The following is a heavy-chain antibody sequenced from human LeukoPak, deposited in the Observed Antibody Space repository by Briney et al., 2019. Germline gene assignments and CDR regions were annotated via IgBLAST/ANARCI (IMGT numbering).Heavy chain of an antibody. V-gene: IGHV3-21*04. Sequence: GGSLRLSCAASGFIFSNAWMSWVRQAPGKGLEWVSSISSSSSYIYYADSVKGRFTISRDNAKNSLYLQMNSLRAEDTAVYYCARDLVTFGGVIPPGYWGQGTLVIVSS. D-gene: IGHD3-16*02. CDR3: ARDLVTFGGVIPPGY. CDR1: GFIFSNAW. J-gene: IGHJ4*02. CDR2: ISSSSSYI.